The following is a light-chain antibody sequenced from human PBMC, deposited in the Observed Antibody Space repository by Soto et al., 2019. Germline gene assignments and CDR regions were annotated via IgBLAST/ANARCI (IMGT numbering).Light chain of an antibody. CDR2: GAS. Sequence: EIVLTQSPGTLSLSPGERATLSCRASQSVSSSYLAWYQQKPGQAPRLLIYGASSRATGIPDRFSGSGSGTDFTLNISRLEPEDFAVYYCQHYSSSPWTGGQGTKVEIK. CDR1: QSVSSSY. J-gene: IGKJ1*01. V-gene: IGKV3-20*01. CDR3: QHYSSSPWT.